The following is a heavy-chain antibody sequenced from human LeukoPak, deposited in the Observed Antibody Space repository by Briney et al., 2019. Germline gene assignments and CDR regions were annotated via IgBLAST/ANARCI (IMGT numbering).Heavy chain of an antibody. Sequence: GGSLRLSCVVSGFSVSSFGMSWVCQAPGKGLEWISAISVDGETTWYTDSVKGRFIISKDISKNTLFLQMSNLRADDTAVYYCAQGYSSGWYPYWGQGYLVSVSS. CDR2: ISVDGETT. CDR3: AQGYSSGWYPY. D-gene: IGHD6-19*01. J-gene: IGHJ4*02. CDR1: GFSVSSFG. V-gene: IGHV3-23*01.